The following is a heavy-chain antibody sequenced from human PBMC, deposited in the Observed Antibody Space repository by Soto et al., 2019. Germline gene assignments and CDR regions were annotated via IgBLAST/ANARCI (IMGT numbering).Heavy chain of an antibody. Sequence: GESLKISCKGSGYSFTSYWISWVRQMPGKGLEWMGRIDPSDSYTNYSPSFQGHVTISADKSISTAYLQWSSLKASDTAMYYCARYPIVVKPSKGEGVDYWGQGTLVTVSS. CDR3: ARYPIVVKPSKGEGVDY. V-gene: IGHV5-10-1*01. J-gene: IGHJ4*02. CDR1: GYSFTSYW. D-gene: IGHD3-22*01. CDR2: IDPSDSYT.